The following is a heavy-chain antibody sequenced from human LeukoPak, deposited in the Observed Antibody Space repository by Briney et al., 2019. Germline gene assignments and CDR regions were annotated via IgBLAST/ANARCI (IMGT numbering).Heavy chain of an antibody. CDR3: ARGYSYGYMAYFDY. J-gene: IGHJ4*02. CDR2: IYTSGST. CDR1: GGSITSYY. Sequence: SETLSLTCSVSGGSITSYYWSWIRQPAGKGLEWIGRIYTSGSTNYNPSLNSRVTMSVDTSKNQFSLKLSSVAAADTAVYYCARGYSYGYMAYFDYWGQGTLVTVSS. V-gene: IGHV4-4*07. D-gene: IGHD5-18*01.